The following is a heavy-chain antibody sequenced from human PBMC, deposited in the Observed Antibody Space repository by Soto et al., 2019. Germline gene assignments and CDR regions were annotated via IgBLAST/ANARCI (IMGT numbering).Heavy chain of an antibody. D-gene: IGHD4-17*01. CDR3: ARGRLMTTMNFDY. V-gene: IGHV1-18*04. Sequence: QVQLVQSGPEVKKPGASVKVSCKASGYTFTSNSISWVRQAPGQGLEWMGWISPYNGNTHYAQNFQGRVTMTTDTSANTAYMDLRSLRSGDTAVYYCARGRLMTTMNFDYWGQGTLVTVSS. CDR2: ISPYNGNT. CDR1: GYTFTSNS. J-gene: IGHJ4*02.